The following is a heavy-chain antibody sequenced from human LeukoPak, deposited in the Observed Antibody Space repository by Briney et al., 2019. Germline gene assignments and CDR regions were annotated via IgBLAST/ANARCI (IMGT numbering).Heavy chain of an antibody. Sequence: SETLSLTCAVYGGSFSGYYWSWIRQPPGKGLEWIGHIYYTGSTNYNPSLKSRVTTSVDTSKNQFSLKLSSVTAADTAVYYCAARSDSSSWYRLDPWGQGTLVTVSS. CDR2: IYYTGST. D-gene: IGHD6-13*01. CDR1: GGSFSGYY. V-gene: IGHV4-59*01. J-gene: IGHJ5*02. CDR3: AARSDSSSWYRLDP.